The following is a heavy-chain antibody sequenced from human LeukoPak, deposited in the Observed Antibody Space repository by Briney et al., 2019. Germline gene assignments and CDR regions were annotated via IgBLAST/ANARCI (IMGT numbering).Heavy chain of an antibody. D-gene: IGHD2-21*02. V-gene: IGHV4-31*03. Sequence: PSETLSLTCTVSGGSISSGGYYWSWIRQHPGKGLEWIGYIYYSGSTYYNPSLKSRLTISVDTSKNQFSLHLSSVTAADAAVCYCARNNFGDFLELAYWGQGTLVTVSS. CDR2: IYYSGST. J-gene: IGHJ4*02. CDR3: ARNNFGDFLELAY. CDR1: GGSISSGGYY.